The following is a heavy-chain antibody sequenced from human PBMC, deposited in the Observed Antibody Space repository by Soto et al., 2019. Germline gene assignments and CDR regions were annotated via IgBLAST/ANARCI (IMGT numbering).Heavy chain of an antibody. V-gene: IGHV1-18*04. Sequence: QVQLVQSGETVKEPGASRKVSCAASGYTFTRHGFSWVRQAPGQGLEWMGWISVVNGNTKFAERFHGRLTLTTDTSTTTAHMELRSLTSDDTATYYCVRDTGPYNYHYDAFDLWGQGTVVTVSS. CDR2: ISVVNGNT. CDR1: GYTFTRHG. J-gene: IGHJ3*01. CDR3: VRDTGPYNYHYDAFDL. D-gene: IGHD1-20*01.